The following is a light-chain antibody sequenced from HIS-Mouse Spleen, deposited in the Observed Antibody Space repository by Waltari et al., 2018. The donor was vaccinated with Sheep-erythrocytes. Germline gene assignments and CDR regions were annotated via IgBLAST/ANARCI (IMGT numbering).Light chain of an antibody. V-gene: IGLV2-23*01. J-gene: IGLJ3*02. Sequence: QSALPQPASVSWSPGQSITISCTGTSSEVGSYNLVSWYQQHPGKAPKLMLYEGSKRPSGVSNRFSGSKSGNTASLTISGLQAEDEADYYCCSYAGSSTPWVFGGGTKLTVL. CDR2: EGS. CDR3: CSYAGSSTPWV. CDR1: SSEVGSYNL.